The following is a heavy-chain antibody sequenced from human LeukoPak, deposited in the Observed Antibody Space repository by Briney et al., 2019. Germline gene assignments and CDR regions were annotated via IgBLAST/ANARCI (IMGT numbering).Heavy chain of an antibody. CDR3: ARGDYGDY. Sequence: ASVKVSCKASGGTFSSYAISWVRQAPGQGLEWMGWINPNSGGTNYAQKLQGRVTMTTDTSTSTAYMELRSLISDDTAVYYCARGDYGDYWGQGTLVTVSS. CDR2: INPNSGGT. J-gene: IGHJ4*02. V-gene: IGHV1-18*01. CDR1: GGTFSSYA.